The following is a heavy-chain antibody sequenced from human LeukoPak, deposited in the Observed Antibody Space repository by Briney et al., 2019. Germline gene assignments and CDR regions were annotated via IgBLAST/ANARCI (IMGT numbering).Heavy chain of an antibody. D-gene: IGHD3-22*01. CDR3: ASNYYDSSGYYYDNWFDP. J-gene: IGHJ5*02. V-gene: IGHV1-18*01. CDR2: ISAYNGNT. CDR1: GYTFTSYG. Sequence: ASVKVSCKASGYTFTSYGISWVRRAPGQGLEWMGWISAYNGNTNYAQKLQGRVTMTTDTSTSTAYMELSRLRSDDTAVYYCASNYYDSSGYYYDNWFDPWGQGTLVTVSS.